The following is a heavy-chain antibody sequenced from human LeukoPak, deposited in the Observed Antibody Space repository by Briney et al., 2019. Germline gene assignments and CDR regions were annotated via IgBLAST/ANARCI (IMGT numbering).Heavy chain of an antibody. CDR2: ISSSGSTI. V-gene: IGHV3-48*03. D-gene: IGHD3-9*01. CDR3: ARDRRDYDILTGYYTPVGAFDI. J-gene: IGHJ3*02. CDR1: GFTFSSYK. Sequence: PGGSLRLSCAASGFTFSSYKMNWVRQAPGKGLEWVSYISSSGSTIYYADSVKGRFTISRDNAKNSLYLQMNSLRAEDTAVYYCARDRRDYDILTGYYTPVGAFDIWGQGTMVTVSS.